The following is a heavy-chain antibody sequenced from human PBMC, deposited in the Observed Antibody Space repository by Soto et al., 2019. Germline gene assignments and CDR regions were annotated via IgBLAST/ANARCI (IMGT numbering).Heavy chain of an antibody. CDR2: ISGRGTTT. CDR1: GSSFGSYS. Sequence: GGSLRLSCEASGSSFGSYSMNWVRQAPGKGLEWVSFISGRGTTTYYADSVKGRFTVSRDNAKNSLSLEVNSLRDEDTAVYYCARLGYCSSATCKYYFYYYGMDVWGQGTTVTVSS. D-gene: IGHD2-2*01. V-gene: IGHV3-48*02. J-gene: IGHJ6*02. CDR3: ARLGYCSSATCKYYFYYYGMDV.